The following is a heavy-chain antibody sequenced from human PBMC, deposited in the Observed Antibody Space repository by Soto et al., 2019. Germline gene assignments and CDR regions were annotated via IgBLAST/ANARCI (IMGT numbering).Heavy chain of an antibody. V-gene: IGHV3-74*01. J-gene: IGHJ4*02. D-gene: IGHD3-16*02. CDR1: GFTFSSYW. CDR2: INSDGSIT. Sequence: GGSLRLACASSGFTFSSYWMHWVRQVPEKGLVWVSRINSDGSITNYADAVKGRFTISRDNVKNTLYLQMNSLRAEDTAVYYCVRNSRSVGGSYRPDYWGQGILVTVSS. CDR3: VRNSRSVGGSYRPDY.